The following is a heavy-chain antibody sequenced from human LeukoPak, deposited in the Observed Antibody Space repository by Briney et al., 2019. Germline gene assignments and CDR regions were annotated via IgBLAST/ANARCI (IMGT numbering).Heavy chain of an antibody. Sequence: SGTLSLTCTVSGGSISSYYWSWIRQPPGKGLEWIGYIYYSGSTNYNPSLKSRVTISVDTSKNQFSLKLSSVTAADTAVYYCARYRTGGVDYWGQGTLVTVSS. CDR1: GGSISSYY. CDR3: ARYRTGGVDY. V-gene: IGHV4-59*01. CDR2: IYYSGST. J-gene: IGHJ4*02. D-gene: IGHD7-27*01.